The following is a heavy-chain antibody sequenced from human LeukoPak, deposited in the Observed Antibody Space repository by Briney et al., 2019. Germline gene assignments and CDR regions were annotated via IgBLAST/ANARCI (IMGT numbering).Heavy chain of an antibody. D-gene: IGHD5-12*01. V-gene: IGHV3-21*01. CDR3: ARDQVDIVATSSDY. J-gene: IGHJ4*02. CDR2: ISSSSSFI. Sequence: PGGSLRLSCAVSGFTFSSYSMNWVRQAPGKGMEWVSSISSSSSFIYYADSVKGRFTISRDNAKNSLYLQMNSLRAEDTAVYYCARDQVDIVATSSDYWGQGTLVTVSS. CDR1: GFTFSSYS.